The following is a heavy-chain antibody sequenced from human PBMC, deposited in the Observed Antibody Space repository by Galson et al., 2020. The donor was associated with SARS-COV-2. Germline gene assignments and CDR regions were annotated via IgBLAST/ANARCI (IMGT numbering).Heavy chain of an antibody. CDR1: GGSMSKYY. CDR3: ARVGGNDGWNWFDP. Sequence: SETLSLTCSASGGSMSKYYWSWIRQPPGKALEWIGNIYYSGGTKYNPSLKSRVSMSVDTSENQFSLKLNSVTAADTAVYYCARVGGNDGWNWFDPWGQGTLVTVSA. V-gene: IGHV4-59*01. CDR2: IYYSGGT. J-gene: IGHJ5*02. D-gene: IGHD1-1*01.